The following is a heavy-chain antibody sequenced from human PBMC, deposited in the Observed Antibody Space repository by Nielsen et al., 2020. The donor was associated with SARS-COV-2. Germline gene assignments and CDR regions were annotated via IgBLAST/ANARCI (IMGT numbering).Heavy chain of an antibody. CDR1: RGSISSRSFY. Sequence: SETLSLTCTVSRGSISSRSFYWAWIRQPPGKGLAWLGSIYYSGSTYYNPSLKSRITISVDTSKNQFSLKLTSVTAADTAVYFCAYTTDGWVRSFDFWGQGTLVTVSS. D-gene: IGHD5-24*01. CDR2: IYYSGST. CDR3: AYTTDGWVRSFDF. J-gene: IGHJ4*02. V-gene: IGHV4-39*01.